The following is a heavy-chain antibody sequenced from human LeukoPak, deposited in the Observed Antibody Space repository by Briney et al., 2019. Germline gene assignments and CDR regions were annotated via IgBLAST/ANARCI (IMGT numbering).Heavy chain of an antibody. D-gene: IGHD2-2*01. CDR3: ASVSSREFFDY. CDR2: IRYDGSNK. V-gene: IGHV3-30*02. Sequence: PGGSLRLSCAASGFTFSSYGMHWVRQAPGKGLEWVAFIRYDGSNKYYADSVKGRFTISRDNAKNSLYPQMNSLRAEDTAVYYCASVSSREFFDYWGQGTLVTVSS. CDR1: GFTFSSYG. J-gene: IGHJ4*02.